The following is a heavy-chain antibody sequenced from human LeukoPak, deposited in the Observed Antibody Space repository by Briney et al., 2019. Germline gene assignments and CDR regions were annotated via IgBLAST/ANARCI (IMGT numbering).Heavy chain of an antibody. CDR2: ISSSSSTI. CDR1: GFTFSSYS. D-gene: IGHD5-18*01. CDR3: AREYVDTADYYYYGMDV. Sequence: GGSLRLSCAASGFTFSSYSMNWVRQAPGKGLEWVSYISSSSSTIYYADSVKGRFTISRDNAKNSLYLQMNSLRAEDTAVYYCAREYVDTADYYYYGMDVWGQGTTVTVSS. J-gene: IGHJ6*02. V-gene: IGHV3-48*01.